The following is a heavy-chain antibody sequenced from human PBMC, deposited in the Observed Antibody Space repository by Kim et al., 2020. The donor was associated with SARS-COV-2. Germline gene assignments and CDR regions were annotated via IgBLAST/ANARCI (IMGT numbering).Heavy chain of an antibody. CDR1: GFTFSSYA. Sequence: GGSLRLSCAASGFTFSSYAMSWVRQAPGKGLEWVSAISGSGGSTYYADSVKGRFTISRDNSKNTLYLQMNSLRAEDTAVYYCAKDSPADAPVLRFLEWSHYTPGAFDIWGQGTMVTVSS. J-gene: IGHJ3*02. CDR3: AKDSPADAPVLRFLEWSHYTPGAFDI. D-gene: IGHD3-3*01. CDR2: ISGSGGST. V-gene: IGHV3-23*01.